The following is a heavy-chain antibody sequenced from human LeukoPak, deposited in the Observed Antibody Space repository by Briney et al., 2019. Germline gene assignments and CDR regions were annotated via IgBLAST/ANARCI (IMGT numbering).Heavy chain of an antibody. CDR2: INHSGST. J-gene: IGHJ4*02. CDR1: GGSFSGYY. Sequence: PPETLSLTCAVYGGSFSGYYWSWIRQPPGKGLEWIGEINHSGSTNYNPSLKSRVTISVDTSKNQFSLKLSSVTAADTAVYYCARLTMVRGVKIDYWGQGTLVTVSS. D-gene: IGHD3-10*01. V-gene: IGHV4-34*01. CDR3: ARLTMVRGVKIDY.